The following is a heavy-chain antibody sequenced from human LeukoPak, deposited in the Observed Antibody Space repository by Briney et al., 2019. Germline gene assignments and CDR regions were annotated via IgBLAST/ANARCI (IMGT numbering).Heavy chain of an antibody. V-gene: IGHV4-34*01. CDR1: GGSFSDYY. CDR3: ARAALGYCSGGSCRNDAFDI. CDR2: INHSGST. Sequence: PSETLSLTCAVYGGSFSDYYWSWIRQPPGKGREWIGEINHSGSTNYNPSLKSRVTISVDTSKNQFSLKLSSVTAADTAVYYCARAALGYCSGGSCRNDAFDIWGQGTMVTVSS. D-gene: IGHD2-15*01. J-gene: IGHJ3*02.